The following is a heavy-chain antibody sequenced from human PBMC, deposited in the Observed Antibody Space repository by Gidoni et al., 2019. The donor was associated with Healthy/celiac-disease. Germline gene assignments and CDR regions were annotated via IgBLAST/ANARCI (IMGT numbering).Heavy chain of an antibody. D-gene: IGHD1-26*01. CDR1: GYSFTSYW. Sequence: EVQLVQSGAEVKKPGESLRIACKCSGYSFTSYWISWVRQMPGKGLEWMRRIDPSDSYTNYSPSFQGHVTISADKSISTAYLQWSSLKASDTAMYYCASFEATANRSWGQGTLVTVSS. V-gene: IGHV5-10-1*03. CDR3: ASFEATANRS. CDR2: IDPSDSYT. J-gene: IGHJ4*02.